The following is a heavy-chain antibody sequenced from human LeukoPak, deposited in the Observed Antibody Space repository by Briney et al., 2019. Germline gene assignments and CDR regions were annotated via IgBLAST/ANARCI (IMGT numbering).Heavy chain of an antibody. CDR3: ARGRVAAAGYYYYYGMDV. V-gene: IGHV4-59*12. D-gene: IGHD6-13*01. Sequence: KTSETLSLTCTVSGGSISSNYWNWIRQPPGKGLEWIGFIYFTGSTNYNPSLKSRVTISVDTSKNQFSLKLSSVTAADTAVYYCARGRVAAAGYYYYYGMDVWGQGTTVTVSS. CDR1: GGSISSNY. CDR2: IYFTGST. J-gene: IGHJ6*02.